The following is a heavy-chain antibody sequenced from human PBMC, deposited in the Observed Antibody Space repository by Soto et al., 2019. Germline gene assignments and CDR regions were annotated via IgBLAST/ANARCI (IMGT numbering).Heavy chain of an antibody. J-gene: IGHJ4*02. CDR2: ISYDGSNK. V-gene: IGHV3-30*18. CDR3: AKMESRGYSSSDY. D-gene: IGHD6-6*01. Sequence: QVQLVESGGGVVQPGRSLRLSCAASGFTFSSYGMHWVRRAPGRGRGGVAVISYDGSNKYYADSVKGRFTISRDNSKNTLYLQMNSLRAEDTAVYYCAKMESRGYSSSDYWGQGTLVTVSS. CDR1: GFTFSSYG.